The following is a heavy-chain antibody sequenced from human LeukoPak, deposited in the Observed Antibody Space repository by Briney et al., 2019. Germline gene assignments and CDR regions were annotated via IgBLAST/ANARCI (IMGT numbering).Heavy chain of an antibody. J-gene: IGHJ4*02. CDR3: ARGRTGWRDY. CDR1: GGSFSGYY. Sequence: SETLSLTCAVYGGSFSGYYWSWIRQPPGKGLEWIGEINHSGSTNYNPSLKSRVTISVDTSKNQFSLKLSSVTAADTAVYYCARGRTGWRDYWGRGTLVTVSS. D-gene: IGHD2-2*01. V-gene: IGHV4-34*01. CDR2: INHSGST.